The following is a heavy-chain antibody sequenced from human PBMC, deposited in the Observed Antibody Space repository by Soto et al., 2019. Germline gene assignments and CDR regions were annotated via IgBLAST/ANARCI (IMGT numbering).Heavy chain of an antibody. Sequence: GGSLVVCCATSEFTFGYYWMHWVRQPPGKGPEWVSRMTGDGRTTQYADSVKGRFTASRDNAKSTLYLQMNSLRAEDTAVYYCATAEVDYWGPGTMVTVSS. CDR1: EFTFGYYW. CDR2: MTGDGRTT. CDR3: ATAEVDY. V-gene: IGHV3-74*03. J-gene: IGHJ4*02.